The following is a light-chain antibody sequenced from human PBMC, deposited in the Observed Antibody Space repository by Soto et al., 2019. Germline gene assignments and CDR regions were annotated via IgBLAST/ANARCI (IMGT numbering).Light chain of an antibody. CDR1: QSVTNN. J-gene: IGKJ1*01. CDR2: GAS. Sequence: EIVMTQSRATLPVSPGERATLSCRASQSVTNNLAWYQQKPGRSPRLLIYGASTRATGVPARFSGSGSGTEFTLTISSLQSEDFAVYYCQQYNNWPPWTFGQGTKVDIK. V-gene: IGKV3-15*01. CDR3: QQYNNWPPWT.